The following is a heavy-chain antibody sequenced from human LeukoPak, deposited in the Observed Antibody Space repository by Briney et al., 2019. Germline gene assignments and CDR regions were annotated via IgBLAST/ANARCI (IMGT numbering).Heavy chain of an antibody. CDR3: ARYRRYYDSSGCFDY. D-gene: IGHD3-22*01. J-gene: IGHJ4*02. V-gene: IGHV4-34*01. Sequence: PSETLSLTCAVYGGSFSGHYWSWIRQPPGKGLEWIGEINHSGSTNYNPSLKSRVTISVDTSKNQFSLKLSSVTAADTAVYYCARYRRYYDSSGCFDYWGQGTLVTVSS. CDR1: GGSFSGHY. CDR2: INHSGST.